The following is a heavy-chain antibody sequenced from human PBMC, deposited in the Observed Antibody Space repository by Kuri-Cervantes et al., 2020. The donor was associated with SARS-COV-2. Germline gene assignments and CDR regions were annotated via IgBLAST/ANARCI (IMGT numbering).Heavy chain of an antibody. CDR1: GFTFSSYA. CDR2: ISGSGGST. D-gene: IGHD5-18*01. Sequence: GGSLRLSGAASGFTFSSYAQSWVPQAPGKGLEWVSAISGSGGSTYYADSVKGRFTFSRDNSKNTLYLQMNSLRVEDTAVYYCAKFQRGYPGMDVWGQGTKVTVSS. CDR3: AKFQRGYPGMDV. J-gene: IGHJ6*02. V-gene: IGHV3-23*01.